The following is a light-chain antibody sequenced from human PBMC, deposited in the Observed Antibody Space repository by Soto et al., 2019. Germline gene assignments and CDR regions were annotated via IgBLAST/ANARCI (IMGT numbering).Light chain of an antibody. J-gene: IGLJ1*01. CDR3: SSYKGSSTLV. CDR2: EVS. Sequence: QSALTQPASVSGSPGQSITISCTGTSSDVGGYNYVSWYQQHPGKAPKLMIYEVSNRPSGVSNRLSGSKSGNTASLTISGLQHEDEADDYYSSYKGSSTLVFGTGTKLTVL. CDR1: SSDVGGYNY. V-gene: IGLV2-14*01.